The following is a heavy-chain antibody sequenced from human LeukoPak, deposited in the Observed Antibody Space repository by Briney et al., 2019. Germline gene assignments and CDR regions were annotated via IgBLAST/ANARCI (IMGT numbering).Heavy chain of an antibody. CDR1: GGSISSYY. J-gene: IGHJ4*02. CDR2: IYYSGST. Sequence: PSETLSLTCTVSGGSISSYYWSWIRQPPGKGLEWIGYIYYSGSTNYNPSLKSRVTISVDTSKNQFSLKLSSVTAADTAVYYCARSYCGGDCYCDYWGQGTLVTVSS. D-gene: IGHD2-21*02. V-gene: IGHV4-59*01. CDR3: ARSYCGGDCYCDY.